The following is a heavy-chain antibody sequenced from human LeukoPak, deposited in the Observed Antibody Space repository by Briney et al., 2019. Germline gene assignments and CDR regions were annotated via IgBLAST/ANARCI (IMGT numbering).Heavy chain of an antibody. Sequence: GGSLRLSCAASGFTVSSNYMSWVRQAPGKGLEWVSVIYSGGSTYYADSVKSRFTISRDNSKNTLYLQMNSLRAEDTAVYYCARGRKYYGSGSYWVDSYYYYYMDVWGKGTTVTVSS. J-gene: IGHJ6*03. CDR3: ARGRKYYGSGSYWVDSYYYYYMDV. CDR1: GFTVSSNY. D-gene: IGHD3-10*01. V-gene: IGHV3-53*01. CDR2: IYSGGST.